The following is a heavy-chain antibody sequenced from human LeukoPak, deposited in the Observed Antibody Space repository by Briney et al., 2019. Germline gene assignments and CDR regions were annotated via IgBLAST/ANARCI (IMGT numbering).Heavy chain of an antibody. Sequence: GGSLRLSCAASGFTFNYHDMHWVRRAPGKGPEWVALIRYDGGDRHYADSAKGRFSISRDNSNNTVEMHMNSLRPDDTAIYYCVRTLSSNTGRTYFDLWGLGTLVSVSS. CDR1: GFTFNYHD. CDR2: IRYDGGDR. J-gene: IGHJ4*02. V-gene: IGHV3-30*02. CDR3: VRTLSSNTGRTYFDL. D-gene: IGHD1-1*01.